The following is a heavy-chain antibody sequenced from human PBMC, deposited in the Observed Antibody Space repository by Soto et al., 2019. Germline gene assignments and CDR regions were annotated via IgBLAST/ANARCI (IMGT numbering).Heavy chain of an antibody. Sequence: QVQLVQSGAEVKKPGASVKVSCKASGYTFTSYDINWVRQATGQGLEWMGWMNPNSGNTGYAQKFQGRVTMTRNTSISTADMELSSLRSEDTAVYYCARVVAGRVRFLNWFDPWGQGTLVTVSS. CDR2: MNPNSGNT. J-gene: IGHJ5*02. D-gene: IGHD3-3*01. V-gene: IGHV1-8*01. CDR1: GYTFTSYD. CDR3: ARVVAGRVRFLNWFDP.